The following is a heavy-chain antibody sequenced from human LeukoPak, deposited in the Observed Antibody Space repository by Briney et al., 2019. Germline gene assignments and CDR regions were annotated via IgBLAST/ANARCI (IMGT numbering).Heavy chain of an antibody. Sequence: GGSLRLSCAASGFTFSSYGMLWVRQAPGKGLEWVAVISYDGSNKYYADSVKGRFTISRDNSKNTLYLQMNSLRAEDTAVYYCAKDVSSSWYYFDYWGREPWSPSPQ. D-gene: IGHD6-13*01. V-gene: IGHV3-30*18. CDR2: ISYDGSNK. CDR3: AKDVSSSWYYFDY. CDR1: GFTFSSYG. J-gene: IGHJ4*02.